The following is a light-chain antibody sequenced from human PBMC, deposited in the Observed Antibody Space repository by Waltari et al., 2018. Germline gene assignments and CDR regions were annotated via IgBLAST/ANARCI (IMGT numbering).Light chain of an antibody. CDR1: SSDVGSYNS. Sequence: QSALTQPASVSGSPGQSITISCTGTSSDVGSYNSVSWYQDHPGQGPKVMIYGVSNRSSGVSARFSGSKSGNTASLTISGLQAEDEADYYCSSQSSNNVVLFGGGTKLTVL. V-gene: IGLV2-14*03. CDR3: SSQSSNNVVL. J-gene: IGLJ2*01. CDR2: GVS.